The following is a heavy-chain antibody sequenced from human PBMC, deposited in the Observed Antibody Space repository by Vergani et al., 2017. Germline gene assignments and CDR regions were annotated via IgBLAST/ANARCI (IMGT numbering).Heavy chain of an antibody. J-gene: IGHJ6*02. V-gene: IGHV3-9*01. CDR2: LSWNSGSI. CDR1: GFTFDDYA. CDR3: ARDGRYCSSTSCRTYYYYGMDV. D-gene: IGHD2-2*01. Sequence: EVQLVESGGGLVQPGRSLRLSCAASGFTFDDYAMHWVRQAPGKGLEWVSGLSWNSGSIGYADSVKGRFTISRDNAKNSLYLQMNSLRAEDTAVYYCARDGRYCSSTSCRTYYYYGMDVWGQGTTVTVSS.